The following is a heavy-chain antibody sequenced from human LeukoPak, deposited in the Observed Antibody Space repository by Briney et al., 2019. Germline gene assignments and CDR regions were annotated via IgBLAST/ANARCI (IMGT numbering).Heavy chain of an antibody. CDR1: GSTFSSYA. CDR3: AKGSGYYDSSGSTLYYFDY. J-gene: IGHJ4*02. D-gene: IGHD3-22*01. Sequence: QPGGSLRLSCAASGSTFSSYAMSWVRQAPGKGLEWVSAISGSGGNTYYADSVKGRFTISRDNSKNTLYLQMNSLRAEDTAVYYCAKGSGYYDSSGSTLYYFDYWGQGTLVTVSS. V-gene: IGHV3-23*01. CDR2: ISGSGGNT.